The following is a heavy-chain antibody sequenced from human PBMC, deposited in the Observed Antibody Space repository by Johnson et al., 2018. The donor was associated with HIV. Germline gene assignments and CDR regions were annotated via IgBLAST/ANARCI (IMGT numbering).Heavy chain of an antibody. CDR3: ARDYRERIVDCCVDSCAGYDPFDL. D-gene: IGHD1-26*01. V-gene: IGHV3-7*01. J-gene: IGHJ3*01. CDR2: IKQDGSEK. Sequence: EVQLVESGGGVVQPGRSLRLSCAASGFTFSSYWMSWVRQAPGKGLEWVANIKQDGSEKYYVDSVKGRFTISRDNAKNSLYLQMNSLRAEDTAVYYCARDYRERIVDCCVDSCAGYDPFDLWGQGRLVTVSS. CDR1: GFTFSSYW.